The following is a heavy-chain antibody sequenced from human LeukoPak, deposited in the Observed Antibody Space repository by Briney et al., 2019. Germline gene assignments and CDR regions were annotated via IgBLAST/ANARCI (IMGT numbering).Heavy chain of an antibody. CDR1: GFTFDDYG. Sequence: GGSLRLSCAASGFTFDDYGMSWVRQAPGKGLEWVSGINWNGGSTGYADSVKGRFTISRDNAKNSLYLQMNSLRAEDTALYHCARGGPDYYGSGNEYYFDYWGQGTLVTVSS. D-gene: IGHD3-10*01. J-gene: IGHJ4*02. CDR3: ARGGPDYYGSGNEYYFDY. CDR2: INWNGGST. V-gene: IGHV3-20*01.